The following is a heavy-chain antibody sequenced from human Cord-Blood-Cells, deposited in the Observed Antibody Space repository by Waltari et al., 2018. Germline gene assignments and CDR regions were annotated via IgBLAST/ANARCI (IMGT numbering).Heavy chain of an antibody. Sequence: QVQLQQWGAGLLKPSATLSLTCAVYGGSFSGYYWSWIRQPPGKGLDWIGEINHSGSTNYNPSLKSRVTISVDTSKNQFSLKLSSVTAADTAVYYCARVLGYSSSWYYFDYWGQGTLVTVSS. V-gene: IGHV4-34*01. CDR3: ARVLGYSSSWYYFDY. CDR1: GGSFSGYY. D-gene: IGHD6-13*01. J-gene: IGHJ4*02. CDR2: INHSGST.